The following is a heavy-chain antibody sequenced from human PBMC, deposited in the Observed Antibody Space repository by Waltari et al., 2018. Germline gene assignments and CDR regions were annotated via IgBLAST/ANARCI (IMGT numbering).Heavy chain of an antibody. V-gene: IGHV3-30*01. D-gene: IGHD2-15*01. CDR3: AKGGYSVDY. J-gene: IGHJ4*02. Sequence: QVQLVESGGGVVQPGTSLRLSCAASGFTFSSYALHWVRQAPGKGLEWVAVISYDGSNKYYADSVKGRFTISRDNSKNTLYLQMNSLRAEDTAVYYCAKGGYSVDYWGQGTLVTVSS. CDR2: ISYDGSNK. CDR1: GFTFSSYA.